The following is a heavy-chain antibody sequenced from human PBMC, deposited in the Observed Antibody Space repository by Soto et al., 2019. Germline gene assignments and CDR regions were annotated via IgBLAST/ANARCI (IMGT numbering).Heavy chain of an antibody. CDR1: GFTFSSYA. D-gene: IGHD3-10*01. CDR3: AKDVRRNYGSGNNWFDP. V-gene: IGHV3-23*01. J-gene: IGHJ5*02. CDR2: ISGSGGST. Sequence: GGSLRLSCAASGFTFSSYAMSWVRQAPGKGLEWVSAISGSGGSTYYADSVKGRFTISRDNSKNTLYLQMNSLRAEDTAVYYCAKDVRRNYGSGNNWFDPWGQGTLVTVSS.